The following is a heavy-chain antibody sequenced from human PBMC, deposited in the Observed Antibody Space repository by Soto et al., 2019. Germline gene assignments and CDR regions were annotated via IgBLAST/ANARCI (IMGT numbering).Heavy chain of an antibody. CDR3: GRHITPLVFTNPYWVDP. Sequence: QLQLQESGPGLVKPSETLSLTCTVSGGSISSNSYYWGWIRQPPGKGLEWIGSIVYSGSTYYTPSLKSRGIISVETSKDPFPLKLSPVTAAKTAVYYLGRHITPLVFTNPYWVDPLGQGTRVTVSS. CDR1: GGSISSNSYY. CDR2: IVYSGST. J-gene: IGHJ5*02. D-gene: IGHD1-20*01. V-gene: IGHV4-39*01.